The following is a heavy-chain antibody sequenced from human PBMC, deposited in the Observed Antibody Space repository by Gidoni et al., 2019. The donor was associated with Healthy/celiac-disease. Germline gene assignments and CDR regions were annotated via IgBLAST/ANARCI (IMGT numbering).Heavy chain of an antibody. CDR3: AKGLRGGLDY. J-gene: IGHJ4*02. CDR1: GFTFSSYG. V-gene: IGHV3-30*18. Sequence: QVQLVEAGGGVVQPGRSLRLSCAASGFTFSSYGMHWVRQAPGKGLEWVAVISYDGSNKYYADSVKGRFTISRDNSKNTLYLQMNSLRAEDTAVYYCAKGLRGGLDYWGQGTLVTVSS. CDR2: ISYDGSNK. D-gene: IGHD3-10*01.